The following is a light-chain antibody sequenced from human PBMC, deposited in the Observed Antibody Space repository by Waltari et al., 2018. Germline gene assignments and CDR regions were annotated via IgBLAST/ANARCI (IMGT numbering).Light chain of an antibody. CDR2: DVS. CDR1: SSDVGGYNY. CDR3: SSYTSSSTLVV. Sequence: QSALTQPASVSGSPGQSITISCPGTSSDVGGYNYVSWYQQHPGKSPKLMICDVSNRPSGVATRVSGSKSGNTASLTISGLQAEDEADYYCSSYTSSSTLVVFGSGTKVTVL. V-gene: IGLV2-14*03. J-gene: IGLJ6*01.